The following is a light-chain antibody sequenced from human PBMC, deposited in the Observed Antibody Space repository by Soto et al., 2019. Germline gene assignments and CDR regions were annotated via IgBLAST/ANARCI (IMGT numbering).Light chain of an antibody. V-gene: IGLV2-8*01. J-gene: IGLJ1*01. Sequence: QSVLTQPPSASGSPGQSITISCTGTSSDVGGYNYVSWYQQHPGKAPKLMIYEVSKRPSGVPDRFSGSKSGNTASLTVSGLQAEDEADYYCRSYAGSNNPYVVGTGTKVTVL. CDR2: EVS. CDR1: SSDVGGYNY. CDR3: RSYAGSNNPYV.